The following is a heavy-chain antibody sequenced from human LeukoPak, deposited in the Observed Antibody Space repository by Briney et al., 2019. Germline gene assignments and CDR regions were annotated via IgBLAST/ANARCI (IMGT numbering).Heavy chain of an antibody. D-gene: IGHD5-18*01. CDR2: ISSSSSTI. V-gene: IGHV3-48*01. J-gene: IGHJ5*02. Sequence: TGGSLRLSCAASGFTFSSYEMNWVRQAPGKGLEWVSYISSSSSTIYYADSVKGRFTISRDNAKNSLYLQMNSLRAEDTAVYYCARDGYSYGPGWFDPWGQGTLVTVSS. CDR3: ARDGYSYGPGWFDP. CDR1: GFTFSSYE.